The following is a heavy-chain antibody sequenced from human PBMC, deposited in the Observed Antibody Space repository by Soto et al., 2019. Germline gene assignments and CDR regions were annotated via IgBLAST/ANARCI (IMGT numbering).Heavy chain of an antibody. CDR1: GFTFRNSG. D-gene: IGHD4-4*01. CDR2: IWYDGSSQ. V-gene: IGHV3-33*01. Sequence: QVTLVQSGGGLVQPGRSLRLSCEASGFTFRNSGMEWIRQAPGKGLEWVARIWYDGSSQYYADSVKGRFTISRDNSKNTLYREMNSVRVEDTALYYCSRDMDSNYDGMDVWGQGTTVSVSS. J-gene: IGHJ6*02. CDR3: SRDMDSNYDGMDV.